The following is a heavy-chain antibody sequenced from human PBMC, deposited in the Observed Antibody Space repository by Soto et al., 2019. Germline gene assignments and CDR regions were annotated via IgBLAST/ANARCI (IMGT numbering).Heavy chain of an antibody. J-gene: IGHJ4*02. CDR3: ASHYDMWSGYLSPVDY. CDR2: IDTSGTKI. V-gene: IGHV3-11*01. D-gene: IGHD3-3*01. CDR1: GYTFSDYY. Sequence: QVQLVESGGDLVKPGGSLRLSCAASGYTFSDYYMSWIRQAPGKGLEWISYIDTSGTKIYYADSVKGRFTITRDNAKNSLYLDMNSLRVEDTAVYYCASHYDMWSGYLSPVDYRGQGTLVTVSS.